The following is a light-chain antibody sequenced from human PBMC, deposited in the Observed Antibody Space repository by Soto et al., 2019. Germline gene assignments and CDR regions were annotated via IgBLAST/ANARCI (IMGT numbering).Light chain of an antibody. CDR1: QSVSSSY. V-gene: IGKV3-20*01. J-gene: IGKJ1*01. Sequence: EIVLTQSPGTLSLSPGERATLSCRASQSVSSSYLAWYQQNRGQAPRLLIYGASSRAPGIPDRFGGSGSGTDFTLTISRLEPEDFVVYYCQQYGSSRWTFGQGTKVEI. CDR2: GAS. CDR3: QQYGSSRWT.